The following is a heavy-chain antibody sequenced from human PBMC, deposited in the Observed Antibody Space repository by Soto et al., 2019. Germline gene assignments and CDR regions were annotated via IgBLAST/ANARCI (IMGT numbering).Heavy chain of an antibody. CDR1: GGSISSYY. CDR3: ARDMLSSGGWFDP. CDR2: IYYSGST. J-gene: IGHJ5*02. D-gene: IGHD3-16*01. Sequence: SETLSLTCAVSGGSISSYYWSWIRQPPGKGLEWIGYIYYSGSTNYNPSLKSRVTISVDTSKNQFSLKLSSVTAADTAVYYCARDMLSSGGWFDPWGQGTLVTVSS. V-gene: IGHV4-59*01.